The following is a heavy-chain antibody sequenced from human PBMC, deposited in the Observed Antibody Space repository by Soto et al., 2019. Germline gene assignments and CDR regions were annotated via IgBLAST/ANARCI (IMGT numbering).Heavy chain of an antibody. CDR1: GGSVSSGSHY. D-gene: IGHD3-10*01. Sequence: PSETLSLTCTVSGGSVSSGSHYWSWIRQPPGKGLEWIAYIYHTGSTNYNPSLKSRVTISVDMSKNQFSLTLDSVTAADTAVYYCARGYGSGSYIWFDPWGQGTLVTVSS. V-gene: IGHV4-61*01. J-gene: IGHJ5*02. CDR2: IYHTGST. CDR3: ARGYGSGSYIWFDP.